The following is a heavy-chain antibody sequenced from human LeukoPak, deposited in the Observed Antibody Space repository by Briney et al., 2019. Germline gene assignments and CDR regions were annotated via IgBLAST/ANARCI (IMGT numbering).Heavy chain of an antibody. CDR3: AKVKFGGDGAFDI. V-gene: IGHV3-23*01. CDR2: ISGSGVST. CDR1: GFTFSSYA. J-gene: IGHJ3*02. Sequence: GGSLRLSCAASGFTFSSYAMSWVRQAPGKGLEWVSAISGSGVSTYYADSVKGRFTISRDNSKNTLYLQMNSLRAKDTAVYYCAKVKFGGDGAFDIWGQGTMVTVSS. D-gene: IGHD4-17*01.